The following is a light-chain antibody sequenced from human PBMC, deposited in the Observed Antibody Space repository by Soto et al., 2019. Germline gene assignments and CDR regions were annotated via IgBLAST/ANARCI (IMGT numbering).Light chain of an antibody. CDR1: SSDVGSYNL. J-gene: IGLJ1*01. CDR3: CSYAGSRPYV. V-gene: IGLV2-23*02. CDR2: EVS. Sequence: QSVLTQPASASGSPGQSITISCTGTSSDVGSYNLVSWYQQHPGKAPKLMIYEVSKRPSGVSNRFSGSKSGNTASLTISGLQAEDEADYYCCSYAGSRPYVFGTGTKLTVL.